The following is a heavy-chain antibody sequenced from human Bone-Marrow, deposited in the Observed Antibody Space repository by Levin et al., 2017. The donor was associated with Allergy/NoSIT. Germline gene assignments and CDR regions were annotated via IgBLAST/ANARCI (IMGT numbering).Heavy chain of an antibody. J-gene: IGHJ4*02. CDR3: ARAITADY. CDR2: IYYTGST. V-gene: IGHV4-59*01. D-gene: IGHD1-20*01. Sequence: SSETLSLTCTVSGGSISSYYWSWIRQPPGKGLEWIGYIYYTGSTNYNPSLKSRVTISVDTSKNQFSLKLTSVTAADTAVYYCARAITADYWGQGSLVTVSS. CDR1: GGSISSYY.